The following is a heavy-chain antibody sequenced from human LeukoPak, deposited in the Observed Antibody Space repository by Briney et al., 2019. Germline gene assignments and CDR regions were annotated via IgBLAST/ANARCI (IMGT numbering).Heavy chain of an antibody. CDR3: ARGYGSGMKVVTAVPRYYFDY. D-gene: IGHD2-21*02. Sequence: ASVKVSCKASGYTFTGYYMHWVRQAPGQGLEWMGWINPNSGGTNYAQKFQGRVTMTRDTSISTAYMELSRLRSDDTAVYYCARGYGSGMKVVTAVPRYYFDYWGQGTLVTVSS. CDR2: INPNSGGT. J-gene: IGHJ4*02. CDR1: GYTFTGYY. V-gene: IGHV1-2*02.